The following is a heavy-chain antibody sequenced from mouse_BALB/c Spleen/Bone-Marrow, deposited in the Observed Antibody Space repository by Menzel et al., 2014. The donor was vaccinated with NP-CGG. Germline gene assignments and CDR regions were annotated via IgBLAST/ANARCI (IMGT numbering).Heavy chain of an antibody. CDR3: ARQGYYGYSDY. D-gene: IGHD1-2*01. V-gene: IGHV4-1*02. CDR1: GFDFSRYW. J-gene: IGHJ2*01. Sequence: EVQLQQSGGGLVQPGGSLKLSCAASGFDFSRYWMSWVRQAPGKGLEWIGEINPDSSTINYTPSLKDKFIISRDNAKNTLYPQMRKVRSEDTALYYCARQGYYGYSDYWGQGTTLTVSS. CDR2: INPDSSTI.